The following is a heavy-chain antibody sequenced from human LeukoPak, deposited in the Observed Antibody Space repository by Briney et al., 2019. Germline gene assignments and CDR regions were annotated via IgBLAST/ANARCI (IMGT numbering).Heavy chain of an antibody. CDR3: ARATWELLASYYYYYMDV. Sequence: ASVKVSCKASGYTVTSYGISWVRQAPGQGLEWMGWISAYNGNTNYAQKLQGRVTMTTDTSTSTAYMELRSLRSDDTAVYYCARATWELLASYYYYYMDVWGKGTTVTVSS. J-gene: IGHJ6*03. D-gene: IGHD1-26*01. CDR1: GYTVTSYG. CDR2: ISAYNGNT. V-gene: IGHV1-18*01.